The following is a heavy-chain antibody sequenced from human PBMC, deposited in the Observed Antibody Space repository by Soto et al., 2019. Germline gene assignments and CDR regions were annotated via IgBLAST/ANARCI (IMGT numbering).Heavy chain of an antibody. D-gene: IGHD5-12*01. CDR3: ARRPWGWLRHLNYYYYYMDV. CDR1: GGSFSGYY. V-gene: IGHV4-34*01. Sequence: SETLSLTCAVYGGSFSGYYWSWIRQPPGKGLEWIGEINHSGSTNYNPSLKSRVTISVDTSKNQFSLKLSSVTAEDTAVYYCARRPWGWLRHLNYYYYYMDVWGKGTTVTVSS. CDR2: INHSGST. J-gene: IGHJ6*03.